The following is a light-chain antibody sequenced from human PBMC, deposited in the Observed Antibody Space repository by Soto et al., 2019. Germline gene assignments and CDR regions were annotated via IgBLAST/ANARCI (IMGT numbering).Light chain of an antibody. Sequence: SYELTQPPSVSVAPGQTARIPCGGDNIGSKSVYWYQQKSGQAPVVVVYDGSDRPSGIPERFSGSNSGTTATLTISRVEAGDEADYFCQAWDSTSDHYVFGAGTKVTVL. CDR3: QAWDSTSDHYV. J-gene: IGLJ1*01. V-gene: IGLV3-21*02. CDR2: DGS. CDR1: NIGSKS.